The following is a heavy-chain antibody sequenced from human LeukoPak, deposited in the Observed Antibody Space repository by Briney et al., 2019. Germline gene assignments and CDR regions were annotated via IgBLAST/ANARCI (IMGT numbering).Heavy chain of an antibody. V-gene: IGHV3-15*01. D-gene: IGHD3/OR15-3a*01. CDR3: TTGRPVLGGFRTGGRPQDY. Sequence: PGGSLRLSCAASGFTFSNAWMSWVRQAPGKGLEWVGRIKSKTDGGTTDYAAPVKGRFTISRDDSKNTLYLQMNSLKTEDTAVYYCTTGRPVLGGFRTGGRPQDYWGQGTLVTVSS. CDR1: GFTFSNAW. J-gene: IGHJ4*02. CDR2: IKSKTDGGTT.